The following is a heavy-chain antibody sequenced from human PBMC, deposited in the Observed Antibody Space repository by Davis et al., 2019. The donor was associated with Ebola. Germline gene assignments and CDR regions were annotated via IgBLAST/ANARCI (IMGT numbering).Heavy chain of an antibody. D-gene: IGHD5-18*01. Sequence: MPSETLSLTCAVYGGSFSGYYWSWIRQPPGKGLEWIGEINHSGSTNYNPSLKSRVTISVDTSKNQFSLKLSSVTAADTAVYYCARGRRYSHGYWGYWGQGTLVTVSS. J-gene: IGHJ4*02. CDR3: ARGRRYSHGYWGY. V-gene: IGHV4-34*01. CDR1: GGSFSGYY. CDR2: INHSGST.